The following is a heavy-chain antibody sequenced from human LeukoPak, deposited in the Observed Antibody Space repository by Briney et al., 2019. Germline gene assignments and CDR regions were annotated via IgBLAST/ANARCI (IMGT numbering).Heavy chain of an antibody. Sequence: PSETLSLTCTVSGGSISNYYWSWIRQPPGKGLERVGYIYYAGNTNYNSSLESRVTISVDTSKNQFSLKLRSVTAADSAVYYCARGGWYLTVWGRGTLVTVSS. CDR3: ARGGWYLTV. J-gene: IGHJ2*01. V-gene: IGHV4-59*01. CDR1: GGSISNYY. CDR2: IYYAGNT.